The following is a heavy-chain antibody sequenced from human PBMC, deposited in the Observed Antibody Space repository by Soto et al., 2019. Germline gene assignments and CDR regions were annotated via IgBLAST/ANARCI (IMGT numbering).Heavy chain of an antibody. Sequence: PSETLSLTCTVSGGSISSSSYYWGWIRQPPGKGLEWIGSIYYSGSTYYNPSLKSRVTISVDTSKNQFSLKLSSVTAADTAVYYCARTWQQLDFDYWGQGALVTVPQ. J-gene: IGHJ4*02. CDR2: IYYSGST. D-gene: IGHD6-13*01. CDR3: ARTWQQLDFDY. CDR1: GGSISSSSYY. V-gene: IGHV4-39*01.